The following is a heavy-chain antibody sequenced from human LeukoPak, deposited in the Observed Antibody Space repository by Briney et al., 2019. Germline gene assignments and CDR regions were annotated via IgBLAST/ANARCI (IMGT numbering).Heavy chain of an antibody. J-gene: IGHJ4*02. D-gene: IGHD5-18*01. CDR2: IWYDGRNK. Sequence: GGSLRLSCAASGITFRNYGMHWVRQAPGKGLEGVEIIWYDGRNKYYADSVKGRFTISRDNSKNTLYLQMNSLRVEDTAVYYCASVWRALGYTIDYWGQGTQVAVSS. CDR3: ASVWRALGYTIDY. CDR1: GITFRNYG. V-gene: IGHV3-33*01.